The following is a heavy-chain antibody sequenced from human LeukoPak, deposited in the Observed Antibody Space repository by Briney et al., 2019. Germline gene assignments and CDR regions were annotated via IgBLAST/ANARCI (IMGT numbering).Heavy chain of an antibody. CDR1: GFTVSDNY. V-gene: IGHV3-53*01. CDR2: MYSGGDT. Sequence: GGSLRLSCAASGFTVSDNYMSWVRQAPGKGLEWVSVMYSGGDTYYANSVKGRFTISRDNSKNTLYLQMNSLRAGDTAIYSCATGSTAVAGTKYWGQGILVTVSS. D-gene: IGHD6-19*01. J-gene: IGHJ4*02. CDR3: ATGSTAVAGTKY.